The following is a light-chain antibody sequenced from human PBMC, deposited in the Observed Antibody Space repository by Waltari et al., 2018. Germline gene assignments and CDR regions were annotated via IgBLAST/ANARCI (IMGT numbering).Light chain of an antibody. Sequence: DIQMTQSPSSVSASVVDRVIITCRASQGINNYLAWYQQKPGEAHNLLIYAASVLQTGVPSRFSGTGSGTDFTLTINNLQPEDFATYFCQQGNSFPPTFGQGTQVDVK. V-gene: IGKV1-12*01. CDR3: QQGNSFPPT. CDR1: QGINNY. CDR2: AAS. J-gene: IGKJ1*01.